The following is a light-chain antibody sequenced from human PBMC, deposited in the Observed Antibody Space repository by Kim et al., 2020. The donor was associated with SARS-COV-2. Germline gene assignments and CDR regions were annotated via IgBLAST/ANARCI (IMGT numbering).Light chain of an antibody. J-gene: IGKJ2*03. V-gene: IGKV3-11*01. Sequence: EIVLTQSPATMSLSPGERAIFSCRASQNVNNYLGWYQQKPGQAPRLLIYDSSKRVSGIPARFSGSGSGTDFTLTISSLEPDDFGIYYCQQRRDWYSFGQGTKLEIK. CDR3: QQRRDWYS. CDR2: DSS. CDR1: QNVNNY.